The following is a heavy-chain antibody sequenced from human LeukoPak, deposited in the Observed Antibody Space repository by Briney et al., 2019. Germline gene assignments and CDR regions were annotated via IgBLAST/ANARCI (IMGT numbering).Heavy chain of an antibody. CDR2: IYHSGST. J-gene: IGHJ4*02. Sequence: SGTLSLTCAVSGGSISSSNWWSWVRQPPGKGLEWIGEIYHSGSTNYNPSLKIRVPISVDKSKNQFSLKLSSVTAADTAVYYCARLSTVTTSFDYWGQGTLVTVSS. D-gene: IGHD4-17*01. CDR1: GGSISSSNW. CDR3: ARLSTVTTSFDY. V-gene: IGHV4-4*02.